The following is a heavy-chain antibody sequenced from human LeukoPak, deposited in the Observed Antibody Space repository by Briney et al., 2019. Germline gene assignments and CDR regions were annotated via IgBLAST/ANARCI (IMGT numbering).Heavy chain of an antibody. CDR2: ISAYNGNT. CDR1: GYTFTSYG. J-gene: IGHJ3*02. V-gene: IGHV1-18*01. Sequence: GASVKVSCKASGYTFTSYGISWVRQAPGQGLEWMGWISAYNGNTNYAQKLQGRVTMTTDTSTSTAYMELRSLRSDDTAVYYCARPRADSSGYYYVGAFDIWGQGTMVTVSS. CDR3: ARPRADSSGYYYVGAFDI. D-gene: IGHD3-22*01.